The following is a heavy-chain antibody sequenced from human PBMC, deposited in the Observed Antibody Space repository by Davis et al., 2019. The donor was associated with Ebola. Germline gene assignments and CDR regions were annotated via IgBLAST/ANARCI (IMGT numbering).Heavy chain of an antibody. CDR2: ISYDGSNK. D-gene: IGHD2-15*01. J-gene: IGHJ6*02. CDR1: GFTFSSYA. Sequence: PGGSLRLSCAASGFTFSSYAMHWVRQAPGKGLEWVAVISYDGSNKYYADSVKGRFTISRDNSKNTRYLQMNSLGAEDTAVYYCARDGAHCSGGSCYGWPRDVWGQGTTVTVSS. V-gene: IGHV3-30-3*01. CDR3: ARDGAHCSGGSCYGWPRDV.